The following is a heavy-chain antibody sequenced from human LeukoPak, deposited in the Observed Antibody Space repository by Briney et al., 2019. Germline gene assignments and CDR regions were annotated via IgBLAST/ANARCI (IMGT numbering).Heavy chain of an antibody. CDR3: ARVDTLYGSGSYYKGVDY. D-gene: IGHD3-10*01. J-gene: IGHJ4*02. V-gene: IGHV1-18*01. Sequence: GASVKVSCKASGYTFTSYGISWVRQAPGQGLEWMGWISAYNGNTNYAQKLQGRVTMTTDTSTSTAYMELRSLRSDDTAVYYCARVDTLYGSGSYYKGVDYWGQGTLVTVSS. CDR1: GYTFTSYG. CDR2: ISAYNGNT.